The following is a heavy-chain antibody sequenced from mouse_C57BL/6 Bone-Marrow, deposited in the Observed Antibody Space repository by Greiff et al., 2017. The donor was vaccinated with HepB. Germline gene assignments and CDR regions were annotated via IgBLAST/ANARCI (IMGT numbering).Heavy chain of an antibody. D-gene: IGHD3-2*02. V-gene: IGHV5-17*01. CDR1: GFTFSDYG. Sequence: EVNVVESGGGLVKPGGSLKLSCAASGFTFSDYGMHWVRQAPEKGLEWVAYISSGSSTIYYADTVKGRFTISRDNAKNTLFLQMTSLRSEDTAMYYCARSDSSGYVSFAYWGQGTLVTVSA. CDR2: ISSGSSTI. CDR3: ARSDSSGYVSFAY. J-gene: IGHJ3*01.